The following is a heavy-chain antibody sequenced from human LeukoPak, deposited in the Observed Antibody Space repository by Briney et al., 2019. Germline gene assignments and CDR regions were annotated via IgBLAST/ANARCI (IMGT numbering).Heavy chain of an antibody. V-gene: IGHV4-30-4*07. CDR2: GYYSGGT. D-gene: IGHD2-15*01. CDR3: ARFPGSAEYRHYYYMDV. Sequence: SETLSLTCAVSGGSISSGGYSWNWIRQPPGKGLEWIGYGYYSGGTFYNPSLQSRLTISVDTSKNQFSLRLSSVTAADTAVYYCARFPGSAEYRHYYYMDVWGKGTTVTVSS. J-gene: IGHJ6*03. CDR1: GGSISSGGYS.